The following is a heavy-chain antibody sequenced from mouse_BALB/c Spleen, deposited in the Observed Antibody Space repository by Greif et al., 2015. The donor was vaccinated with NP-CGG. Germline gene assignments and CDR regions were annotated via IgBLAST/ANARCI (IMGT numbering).Heavy chain of an antibody. V-gene: IGHV7-3*02. CDR2: IRNKANGYTT. D-gene: IGHD1-2*01. Sequence: EVQVVESGGGLVQPGGSLRLSCATSGFTFTDYYMSWVRQPPGKALEWLGFIRNKANGYTTEYSASVKGRFTISRDNSQSILYLQMNTLRAEDSATYYCARDYYGTRGYFDVWGAGTTVTVSS. J-gene: IGHJ1*01. CDR1: GFTFTDYY. CDR3: ARDYYGTRGYFDV.